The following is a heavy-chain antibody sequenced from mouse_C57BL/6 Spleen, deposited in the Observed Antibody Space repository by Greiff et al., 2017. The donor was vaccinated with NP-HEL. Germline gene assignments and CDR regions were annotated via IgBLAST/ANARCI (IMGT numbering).Heavy chain of an antibody. D-gene: IGHD1-1*01. J-gene: IGHJ1*03. CDR1: GYTFTDYE. Sequence: QVQLQQSGAELVRPGASVTLSCKASGYTFTDYEMHWVKQTPVHGLEWIGAIDPETGGTAYNQKFKGKAILTADKSSSTAYLKLRRLPSDDSAVYYCTIPYGSSSYCYFDVWGTGTTVTVSS. CDR2: IDPETGGT. V-gene: IGHV1-15*01. CDR3: TIPYGSSSYCYFDV.